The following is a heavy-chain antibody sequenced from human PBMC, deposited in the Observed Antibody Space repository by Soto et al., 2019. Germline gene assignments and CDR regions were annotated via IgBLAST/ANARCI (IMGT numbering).Heavy chain of an antibody. V-gene: IGHV3-11*01. Sequence: XGSLRLSCAASGFIFRDYYITWIRQAPGKGLEWVSYIGTSDNTIYYADSVKGRFTISRDNAKNSVYLQMNSLRAEDTAVYYCATYYYGSGRSFDSWGQGNLVTVSS. D-gene: IGHD3-10*01. CDR3: ATYYYGSGRSFDS. CDR2: IGTSDNTI. J-gene: IGHJ4*02. CDR1: GFIFRDYY.